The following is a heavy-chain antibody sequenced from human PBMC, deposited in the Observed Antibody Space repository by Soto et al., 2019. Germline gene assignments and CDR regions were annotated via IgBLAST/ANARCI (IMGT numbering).Heavy chain of an antibody. CDR2: INPSGGST. Sequence: ASVKVSCKASGYTFTSYYMHWVRQAPGQGLEWMGIINPSGGSTSYAQKFQGRVTMTRDTSTSTVYMELSSLRSEDTAVYYCASTIVGATDHPHWFDPWGQGTLVTVSS. CDR3: ASTIVGATDHPHWFDP. D-gene: IGHD1-26*01. J-gene: IGHJ5*02. CDR1: GYTFTSYY. V-gene: IGHV1-46*01.